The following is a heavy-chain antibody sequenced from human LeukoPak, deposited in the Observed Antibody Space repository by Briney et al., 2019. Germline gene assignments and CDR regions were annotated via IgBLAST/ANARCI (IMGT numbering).Heavy chain of an antibody. CDR2: IRAYNGNT. CDR3: AKRGLMYGIDL. V-gene: IGHV1-18*01. J-gene: IGHJ6*02. Sequence: PSVKLSCKASGYTFTRYALRWVRPAPGQGLECTRWIRAYNGNTNYTQKLQGRVTLTTAPSTGTAYMELRSLRSDDPAMYYCAKRGLMYGIDLWGQGTTVTVSS. CDR1: GYTFTRYA. D-gene: IGHD2-8*01.